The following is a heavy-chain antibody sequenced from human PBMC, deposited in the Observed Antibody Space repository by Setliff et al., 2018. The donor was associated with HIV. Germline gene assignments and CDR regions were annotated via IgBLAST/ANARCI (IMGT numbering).Heavy chain of an antibody. J-gene: IGHJ6*03. CDR2: IYPGDSDT. CDR3: ARQHSSGWFNDYDYIDV. V-gene: IGHV5-51*01. D-gene: IGHD6-19*01. CDR1: GYSFTSYW. Sequence: PGESLKISCKGSGYSFTSYWIGWVRQMPGKGLEWMGIIYPGDSDTRYSPSFQGQVTISADKSISTAYLQWSSLKASDTAMYYCARQHSSGWFNDYDYIDVWGKGTTVTVSS.